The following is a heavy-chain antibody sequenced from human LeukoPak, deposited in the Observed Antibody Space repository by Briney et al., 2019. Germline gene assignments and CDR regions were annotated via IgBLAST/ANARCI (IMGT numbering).Heavy chain of an antibody. J-gene: IGHJ4*02. Sequence: GGSLRLSCAASGFTFDDYAMNWVRQAPGKGLEWVSYISSSSSTIYYADSVKGRFTISRDNAKNSLYLQMNSLRAEDTAVYYCARDRRGGGSSGSHDYXXXGXLXTVSS. CDR1: GFTFDDYA. V-gene: IGHV3-48*04. D-gene: IGHD6-19*01. CDR2: ISSSSSTI. CDR3: ARDRRGGGSSGSHDY.